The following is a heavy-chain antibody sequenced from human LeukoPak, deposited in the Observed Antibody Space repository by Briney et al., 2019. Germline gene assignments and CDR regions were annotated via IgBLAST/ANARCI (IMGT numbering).Heavy chain of an antibody. CDR3: ASCQSITIFGVVTTLFDY. CDR2: IYYSGRT. CDR1: GGSISSSSYC. V-gene: IGHV4-39*01. D-gene: IGHD3-3*01. Sequence: PSETLSLTCTVSGGSISSSSYCWGWLRQPPGKGLEWVGSIYYSGRTYYNPSLKSRVTISVDTSKNQFSLKLSSVTAADTAVYYCASCQSITIFGVVTTLFDYWGQGTLVTVSS. J-gene: IGHJ4*02.